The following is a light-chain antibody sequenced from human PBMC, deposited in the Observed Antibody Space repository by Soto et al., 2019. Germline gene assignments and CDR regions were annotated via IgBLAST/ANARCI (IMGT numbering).Light chain of an antibody. J-gene: IGLJ2*01. CDR1: TGAVTSGHY. CDR2: STD. V-gene: IGLV7-43*01. Sequence: HTVVTQEPSLTVSPGGTVTLTCASSTGAVTSGHYTNWLQQKPGQAPRELIYSTDTKHSWTPARFSGSLLGGKAALTLSGAQPEDEDDYYCLLYYGGAVIFGGGTKVTVL. CDR3: LLYYGGAVI.